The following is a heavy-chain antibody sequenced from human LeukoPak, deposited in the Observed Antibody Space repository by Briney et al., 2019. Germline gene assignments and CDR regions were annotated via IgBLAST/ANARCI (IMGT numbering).Heavy chain of an antibody. J-gene: IGHJ6*03. D-gene: IGHD2-8*01. Sequence: GGSLRLSCAASGFTFSSYAMHWVRQAPGKGLEWVAVISYDGSNKYYADSVKGRFTISRDNSKNTLYLQMNSLRAEDTAVYYCARDPRHRNIVLMVYATLYYYYYMDVWGKGTTVTVSS. CDR2: ISYDGSNK. CDR1: GFTFSSYA. V-gene: IGHV3-30*04. CDR3: ARDPRHRNIVLMVYATLYYYYYMDV.